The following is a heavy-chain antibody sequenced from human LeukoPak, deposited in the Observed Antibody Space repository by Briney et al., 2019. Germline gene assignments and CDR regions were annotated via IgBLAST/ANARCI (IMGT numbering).Heavy chain of an antibody. CDR2: VYYTGNT. J-gene: IGHJ4*02. V-gene: IGHV4-59*12. Sequence: PSETLSLTCTVSGHSMNSDYWSWIRQPPGKGLEWIGYVYYTGNTNYNPSLKGRVTISVDTSKNQFSLKLSSVTAADTAVYYCARSLGSLPYYFDYWGQGTLVTVSS. CDR1: GHSMNSDY. CDR3: ARSLGSLPYYFDY.